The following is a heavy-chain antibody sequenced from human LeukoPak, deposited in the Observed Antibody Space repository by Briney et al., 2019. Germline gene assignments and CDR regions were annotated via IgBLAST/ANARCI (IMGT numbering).Heavy chain of an antibody. V-gene: IGHV3-7*01. Sequence: QAGGSLRLSCIGSGFTFSTHWMSWVRQAPGKGLEWVANIRQDGGEKYYVDSVKGRFSISRDDARNSLYLQMNRLTAEDTAVYYCAELGITMIGGVWGKGTTVTISS. CDR2: IRQDGGEK. CDR1: GFTFSTHW. J-gene: IGHJ6*04. D-gene: IGHD3-10*02. CDR3: AELGITMIGGV.